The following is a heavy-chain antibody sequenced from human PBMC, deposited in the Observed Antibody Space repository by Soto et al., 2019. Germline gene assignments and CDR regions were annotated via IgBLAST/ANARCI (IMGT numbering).Heavy chain of an antibody. CDR2: IIPIFGTA. CDR1: GGTFSSYA. J-gene: IGHJ6*02. D-gene: IGHD3-22*01. CDR3: ASVTCPDRYYYDSSGYCPYYYYGMDV. Sequence: SVKVSCKASGGTFSSYAISWVRQAPGQGLEWMGGIIPIFGTANYAQKFQGRVTITADESTSTAYMELSSLRSEDTAVYYCASVTCPDRYYYDSSGYCPYYYYGMDVWGQGTTVTVSS. V-gene: IGHV1-69*13.